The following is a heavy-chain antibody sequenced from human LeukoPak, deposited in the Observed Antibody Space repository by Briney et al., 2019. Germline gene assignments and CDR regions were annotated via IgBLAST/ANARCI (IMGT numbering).Heavy chain of an antibody. Sequence: ETLSLTCAVYGGSFSGYYWSWIRQPPGKGLEWIGEINHSGSTNYNPSLKSRVTISADKSMNQFSLKVNSVTAADTAVYFCARRLGCSGASCYLDYWGQGTLVTVSS. D-gene: IGHD2-15*01. V-gene: IGHV4-34*01. CDR2: INHSGST. J-gene: IGHJ4*02. CDR1: GGSFSGYY. CDR3: ARRLGCSGASCYLDY.